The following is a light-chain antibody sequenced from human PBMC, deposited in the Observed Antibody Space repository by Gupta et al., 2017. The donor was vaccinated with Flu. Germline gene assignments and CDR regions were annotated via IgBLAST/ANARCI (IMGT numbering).Light chain of an antibody. CDR1: GSNIGAGYD. J-gene: IGLJ1*01. Sequence: QSVLTQPPSVSGAPGQRVTLSCTGSGSNIGAGYDVHWYQQCPGTAPKLLIYRNDNRPSGVPDRFSGSKSGTSASLAITGLQAEDEAEYYCQSYDTSMTEVFGTGTKVTVL. CDR3: QSYDTSMTEV. V-gene: IGLV1-40*01. CDR2: RND.